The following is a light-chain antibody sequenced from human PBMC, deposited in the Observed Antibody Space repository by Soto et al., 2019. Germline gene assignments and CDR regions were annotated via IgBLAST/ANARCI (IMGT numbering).Light chain of an antibody. V-gene: IGLV1-40*01. CDR3: QSYDISLNAWV. J-gene: IGLJ3*02. Sequence: QSVLTQPPSVSGAPGQRVTISCSGSSSNIGAEYDVHWYQQLPGTAPKVLIYGNSNRPSGVPDRFSGSKSGTSASLAITGLQAADEADYYCQSYDISLNAWVFGGGTQLTVL. CDR1: SSNIGAEYD. CDR2: GNS.